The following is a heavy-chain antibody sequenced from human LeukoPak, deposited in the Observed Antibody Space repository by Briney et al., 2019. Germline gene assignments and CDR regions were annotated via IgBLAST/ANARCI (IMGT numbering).Heavy chain of an antibody. CDR3: ARVGAAVGISNYFDY. D-gene: IGHD6-13*01. J-gene: IGHJ4*02. CDR2: ISGSGGST. CDR1: GFTFSSYA. Sequence: PGGSLRLSCAASGFTFSSYAMSWVRQAPGKGLEWVSAISGSGGSTYYADSVKGRFTISRDNAKKSLYLQMNSLRVEDTAVYYCARVGAAVGISNYFDYWGQGTLVTVSS. V-gene: IGHV3-23*01.